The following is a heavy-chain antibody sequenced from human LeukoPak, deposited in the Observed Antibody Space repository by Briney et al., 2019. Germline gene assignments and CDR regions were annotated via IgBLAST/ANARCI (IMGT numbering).Heavy chain of an antibody. D-gene: IGHD2-2*01. V-gene: IGHV3-53*01. CDR2: IYSGGST. Sequence: GGSLRLSCAASGFTVSRNYMSWVRQAPGKGLEWVSVIYSGGSTYYADSVKGRFTISRDNSKNTLCLQMNGLRAEDTAVYYCAKGKYQLLNSFDYWGQGTLVTVSS. CDR3: AKGKYQLLNSFDY. J-gene: IGHJ4*02. CDR1: GFTVSRNY.